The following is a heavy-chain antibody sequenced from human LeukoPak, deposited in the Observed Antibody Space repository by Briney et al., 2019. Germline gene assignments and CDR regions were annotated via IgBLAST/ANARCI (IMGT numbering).Heavy chain of an antibody. V-gene: IGHV3-30*02. D-gene: IGHD4-17*01. CDR3: CSSGGDYFSFDY. CDR1: GFTFSSYG. Sequence: GGSLRLSCAASGFTFSSYGMHWVRQAPGKGLEWVAFIRYDGSNKYYADSVKGRFTTSRDNSKNTLYLQMNSLRAEDTAVHYSCSSGGDYFSFDYWGQGTLVTVSS. CDR2: IRYDGSNK. J-gene: IGHJ4*02.